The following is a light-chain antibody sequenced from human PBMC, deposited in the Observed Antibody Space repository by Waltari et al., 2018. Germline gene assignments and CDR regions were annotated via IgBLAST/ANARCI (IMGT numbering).Light chain of an antibody. CDR3: QRYNSYPIT. CDR1: QSIGSW. Sequence: DIQMTQSPSPLSASVGDRVPITCRASQSIGSWLAWYQQKPGKAPKLLIYEATSLESGVPSRFSASGSGTEFTLTISSLQPDDFATYYCQRYNSYPITFGPGTKVDI. J-gene: IGKJ3*01. CDR2: EAT. V-gene: IGKV1-5*03.